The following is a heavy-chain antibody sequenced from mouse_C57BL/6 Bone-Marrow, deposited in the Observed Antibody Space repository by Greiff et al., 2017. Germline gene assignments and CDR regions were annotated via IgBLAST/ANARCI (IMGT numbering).Heavy chain of an antibody. D-gene: IGHD1-1*01. Sequence: VKLQQSGAELARPGASVKLSCKASGYTFTSYGISWVKQRTGQGLEWIGEIYPRSGNTYYNEKFKGKATLTADKSSSTAYMELRSLTSEDSAVYFCARDYGSSPWFAYWGQGTLVTVSA. J-gene: IGHJ3*01. CDR1: GYTFTSYG. V-gene: IGHV1-81*01. CDR2: IYPRSGNT. CDR3: ARDYGSSPWFAY.